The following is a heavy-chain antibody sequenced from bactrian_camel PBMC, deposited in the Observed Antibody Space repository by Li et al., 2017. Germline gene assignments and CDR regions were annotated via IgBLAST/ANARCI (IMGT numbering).Heavy chain of an antibody. CDR2: TWTDGTRT. CDR1: EALPRDRKY. V-gene: IGHV3-3*01. CDR3: AADYRYFVCRGGYQAGYEYLH. J-gene: IGHJ4*01. Sequence: VQLVESGGGSVQAGGTLRLSCAAPEALPRDRKYMGWFRQAPGKKREDVATTWTDGTRTYFDDSVKGRFTISQDVSQNTVYLQMNSLKPEDTAMYYCAADYRYFVCRGGYQAGYEYLHWGQGTQVTVS. D-gene: IGHD2*01.